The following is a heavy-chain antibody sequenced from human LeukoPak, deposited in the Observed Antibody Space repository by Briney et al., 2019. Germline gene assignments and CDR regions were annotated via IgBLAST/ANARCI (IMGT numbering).Heavy chain of an antibody. J-gene: IGHJ5*02. CDR1: GFTFSSYG. V-gene: IGHV3-30*02. Sequence: GGSLRLSCAASGFTFSSYGMHWVRQAPGKGLEWVAFIRYDGSNKYYADSVKGRFTISRDNSKNTLYPQMNSLRAEDTAVYYCAKGHSSSYNWFDPWGQGTLVTVSS. CDR3: AKGHSSSYNWFDP. CDR2: IRYDGSNK. D-gene: IGHD6-6*01.